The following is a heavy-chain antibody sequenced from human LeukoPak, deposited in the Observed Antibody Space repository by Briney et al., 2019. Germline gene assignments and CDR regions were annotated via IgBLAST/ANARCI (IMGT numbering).Heavy chain of an antibody. J-gene: IGHJ5*02. Sequence: ASVKVSCKASGYTFTSYDINWVRQATGQGLEWMGWMNPNSGNTGYAQKFQGRVTITRNPFISTTYIALSSLRSEDTAVYYCASSHYYDSSGYYYGTWFDPWGQGTLVTVSS. V-gene: IGHV1-8*03. D-gene: IGHD3-22*01. CDR1: GYTFTSYD. CDR2: MNPNSGNT. CDR3: ASSHYYDSSGYYYGTWFDP.